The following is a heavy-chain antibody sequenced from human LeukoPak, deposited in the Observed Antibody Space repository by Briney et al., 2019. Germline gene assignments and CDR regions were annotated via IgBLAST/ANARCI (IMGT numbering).Heavy chain of an antibody. CDR2: IYTSGST. V-gene: IGHV4-61*02. CDR1: GGSISSGSYY. CDR3: ARDGYSYGYNYYYMDV. D-gene: IGHD5-18*01. Sequence: PSETLSLTCTVSGGSISSGSYYWSWIRQPAGKGLEWIGRIYTSGSTNYNPSLKSRVTISVDTSKNQFSLKLSSVTAADTAVYYCARDGYSYGYNYYYMDVWGKGTTVTISS. J-gene: IGHJ6*03.